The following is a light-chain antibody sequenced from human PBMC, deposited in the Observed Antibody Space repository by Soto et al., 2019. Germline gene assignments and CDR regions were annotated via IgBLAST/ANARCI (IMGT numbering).Light chain of an antibody. V-gene: IGKV3-11*01. CDR1: QSFLGL. J-gene: IGKJ5*01. CDR2: DAY. CDR3: QQRHMWPIT. Sequence: EVVLTQSPFTLSLSPGERATLSCRASQSFLGLLAWYQQKPGQAPRLLIYDAYNRATGIPPRFSGSGSGADFTLTISSLEPEDSAVYYCQQRHMWPITFGQGTRLESK.